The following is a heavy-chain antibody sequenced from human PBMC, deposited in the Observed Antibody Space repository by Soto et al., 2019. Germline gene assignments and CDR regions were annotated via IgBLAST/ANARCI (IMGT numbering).Heavy chain of an antibody. CDR1: GYTFTGYY. J-gene: IGHJ4*02. CDR3: ARAPRIVTTATGIRDFDY. CDR2: INPNSGGT. V-gene: IGHV1-2*04. D-gene: IGHD6-13*01. Sequence: SSVKVSCKASGYTFTGYYMHWVRQAPGQGLEWMGWINPNSGGTNYAQKFQGWVTMTRDTSISTAYMELSRLRSDDTAVYYCARAPRIVTTATGIRDFDYWGQGTVVTVSS.